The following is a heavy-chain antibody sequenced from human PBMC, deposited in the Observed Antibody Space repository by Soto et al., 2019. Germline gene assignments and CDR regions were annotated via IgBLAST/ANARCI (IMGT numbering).Heavy chain of an antibody. CDR3: AKDRCSGGSGYSDDYGCLPDWYFDL. J-gene: IGHJ2*01. CDR2: LSWNSGSI. CDR1: GFTFDDYA. D-gene: IGHD2-15*01. Sequence: EVQLVESGGGLVQPGRSLRLSCAASGFTFDDYAMHWVRQAPGKGLEWVSGLSWNSGSIGYADSVKGRFTISRDNAKNTLYLQMNSLRAEDTALYYCAKDRCSGGSGYSDDYGCLPDWYFDLWVRGTLVTVSS. V-gene: IGHV3-9*01.